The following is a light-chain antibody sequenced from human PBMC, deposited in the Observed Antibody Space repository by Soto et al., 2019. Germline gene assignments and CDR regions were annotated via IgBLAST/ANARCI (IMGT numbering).Light chain of an antibody. Sequence: DIQMTQSPSTLTASVGDRDLITCRASHRVARWLAWYQQKPGKAPQVLSSGASNLESGVPSRFSGSGFGTQFTLTISSLQPDDSATYYCQQYDTNWTFGQGTQVEI. J-gene: IGKJ1*01. CDR1: HRVARW. CDR2: GAS. V-gene: IGKV1-5*01. CDR3: QQYDTNWT.